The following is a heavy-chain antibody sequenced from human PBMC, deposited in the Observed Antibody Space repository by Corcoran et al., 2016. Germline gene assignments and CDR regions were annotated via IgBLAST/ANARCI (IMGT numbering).Heavy chain of an antibody. Sequence: QLQLQESGPGLVKPSETLSLTCTFSGCSISSSSYYWGWIRQTPGKGLEWIGRILYSGSTYYNPSLKSRVTISVDTSKNQFSLKLSSLTAADTAVYYCARDSSGWPFDYWGQGTLVTVSS. CDR2: ILYSGST. D-gene: IGHD6-19*01. CDR1: GCSISSSSYY. CDR3: ARDSSGWPFDY. V-gene: IGHV4-39*02. J-gene: IGHJ4*02.